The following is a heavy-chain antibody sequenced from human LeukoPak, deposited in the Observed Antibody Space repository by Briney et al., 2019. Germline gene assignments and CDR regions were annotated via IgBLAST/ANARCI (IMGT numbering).Heavy chain of an antibody. V-gene: IGHV1-69*13. CDR1: GDTPLSYP. CDR3: AGYCSSTSCYDSGY. Sequence: SLKDSSEASGDTPLSYPTCWGRHNLEQGVEWRSRMFAIFGTANYAQKFQGRVTITADESTSTAYMELSSLRSEDTAVYYCAGYCSSTSCYDSGYWGQGTLVTVSS. J-gene: IGHJ4*02. D-gene: IGHD2-2*01. CDR2: MFAIFGTA.